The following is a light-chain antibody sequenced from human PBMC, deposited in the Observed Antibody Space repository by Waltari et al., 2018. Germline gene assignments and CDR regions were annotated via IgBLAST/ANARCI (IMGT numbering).Light chain of an antibody. J-gene: IGKJ1*01. CDR2: GTS. CDR1: QSLGSY. Sequence: EVVLTQSPGTLSLSPGDGATLSCRASQSLGSYLGWYQQKPGQAPRPLISGTSSRATGIPDRFIGSGSGTDFTLTISSLEPEDFAVYYCQQYASTPPTFGQGTKLE. CDR3: QQYASTPPT. V-gene: IGKV3-20*01.